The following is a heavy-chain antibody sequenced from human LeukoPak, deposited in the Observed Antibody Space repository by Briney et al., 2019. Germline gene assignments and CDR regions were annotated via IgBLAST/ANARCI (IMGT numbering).Heavy chain of an antibody. V-gene: IGHV4-31*03. CDR3: AKLDIVVVPAATVDY. J-gene: IGHJ4*02. D-gene: IGHD2-2*03. CDR2: IYYSGST. CDR1: GGSISSGGYY. Sequence: SQTLSLTCTVSGGSISSGGYYWSWIRQHPGKGLEWIGYIYYSGSTYYNPSLKSRVTISVDTSKNQFSLKLSSVTAADTAVYYCAKLDIVVVPAATVDYWGQGTLVTVSS.